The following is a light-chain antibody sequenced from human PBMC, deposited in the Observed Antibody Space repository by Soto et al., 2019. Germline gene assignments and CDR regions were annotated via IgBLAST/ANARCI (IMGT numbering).Light chain of an antibody. J-gene: IGKJ1*01. Sequence: IQMIQSPFSLFASVGDRVTLTCQASQSVRDYVNWYQQRPGKAPNLLIYAASTLHSGVPSRFSGSGSGTFFTLTINGLQPEDFVTYYCQQSYITPRIFGQGTKVEV. CDR1: QSVRDY. V-gene: IGKV1-39*01. CDR2: AAS. CDR3: QQSYITPRI.